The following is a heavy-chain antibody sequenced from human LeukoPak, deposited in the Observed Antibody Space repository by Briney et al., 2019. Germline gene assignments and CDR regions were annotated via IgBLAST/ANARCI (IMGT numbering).Heavy chain of an antibody. V-gene: IGHV4-39*07. Sequence: SETLSLTCTVSGGSISSSSYYWGWIRQPPGKGLEWIGSIYYSGSTNYNPSLKSRVTMSVDTSKNQFSLKLSSVTAADTAVYYCARDRPDPERPGDYYYMDVWGKGTTVTVSS. CDR3: ARDRPDPERPGDYYYMDV. J-gene: IGHJ6*03. D-gene: IGHD1-1*01. CDR1: GGSISSSSYY. CDR2: IYYSGST.